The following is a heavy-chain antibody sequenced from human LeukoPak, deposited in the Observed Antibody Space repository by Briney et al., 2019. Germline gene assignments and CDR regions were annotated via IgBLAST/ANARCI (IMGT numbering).Heavy chain of an antibody. CDR2: IYHSGST. V-gene: IGHV4-39*07. CDR1: GGSISSSSYY. Sequence: SETLSLTCIVSGGSISSSSYYWGWIRQPPGKGLEWIGSIYHSGSTYYNPSLKSRVTISVDTSKDQFSLNLSSVTAADTAVYYCARGVARSSKFHFSYYFDYWGQGTLVTVSS. CDR3: ARGVARSSKFHFSYYFDY. D-gene: IGHD6-6*01. J-gene: IGHJ4*02.